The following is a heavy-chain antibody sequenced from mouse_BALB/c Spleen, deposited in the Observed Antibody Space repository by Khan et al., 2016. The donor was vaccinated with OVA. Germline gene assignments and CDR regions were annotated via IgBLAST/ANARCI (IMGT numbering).Heavy chain of an antibody. Sequence: SGPGLVKPSQSLSLTCTVTGYSITSDYAWNWIRQFPGNKLEWMGYISYSGSTNYNPALKSRISITRETSKNQFFLQLNSVTTEDTATYYCARDGSRYNYAMDYGGQGTSVTVSS. CDR2: ISYSGST. CDR1: GYSITSDYA. D-gene: IGHD2-3*01. V-gene: IGHV3-2*02. J-gene: IGHJ4*01. CDR3: ARDGSRYNYAMDY.